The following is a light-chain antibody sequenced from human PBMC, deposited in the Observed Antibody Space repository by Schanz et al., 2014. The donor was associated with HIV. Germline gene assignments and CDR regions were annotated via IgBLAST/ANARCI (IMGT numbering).Light chain of an antibody. Sequence: QSALTQPASVSGSPGQSITISCPGDSSDVGGYDYVSWYQQHPGKAPKLIIYDVTDRPSGVSFRFSGSKSGNTASLTISGLQSEDEAFYYCGSFTTSSTWVFGGGTKLTVL. J-gene: IGLJ3*02. CDR2: DVT. CDR1: SSDVGGYDY. V-gene: IGLV2-14*03. CDR3: GSFTTSSTWV.